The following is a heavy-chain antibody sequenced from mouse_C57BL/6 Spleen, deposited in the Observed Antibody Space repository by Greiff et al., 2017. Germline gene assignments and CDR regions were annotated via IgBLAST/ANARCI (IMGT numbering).Heavy chain of an antibody. CDR1: GYTFTSYW. D-gene: IGHD1-1*01. V-gene: IGHV1-69*01. CDR3: ARGYYGSRDYAMDY. CDR2: IDPSDSYI. J-gene: IGHJ4*01. Sequence: QVQLQQPGAELVMPGASVKLSCKASGYTFTSYWMHWVKQRPGQGLEWIGEIDPSDSYINYNQKFKGKSTLTVDKSSSTAYMQLSSLTSEDSAVYYCARGYYGSRDYAMDYWGQGTSVTVSS.